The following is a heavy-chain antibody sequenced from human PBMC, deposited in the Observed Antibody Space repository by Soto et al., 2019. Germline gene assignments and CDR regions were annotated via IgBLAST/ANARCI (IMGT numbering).Heavy chain of an antibody. CDR1: GGSFSGYY. V-gene: IGHV4-34*01. J-gene: IGHJ4*02. CDR2: INHSGST. CDR3: ARGPARFGYSSYYYFDY. D-gene: IGHD6-19*01. Sequence: QVQLQQWGAGLLKPSETLSLTCAVYGGSFSGYYWSWIRQPPGKGLGWIGEINHSGSTNYNPSLKSRVTISVDTSKNQFSLKLSSVTAADTAVYYCARGPARFGYSSYYYFDYWGQGTLVTVSS.